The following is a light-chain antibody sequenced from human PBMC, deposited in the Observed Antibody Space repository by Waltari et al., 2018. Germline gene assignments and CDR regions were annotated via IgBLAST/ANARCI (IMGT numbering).Light chain of an antibody. CDR1: QNINTW. J-gene: IGKJ1*01. V-gene: IGKV1-5*03. CDR3: LQYNGEPRT. Sequence: SASVGDRVTITCRASQNINTWLAWHQQKPGKAPKLLIYKASSLESGVPSRFSGSGSGTEYTLTISSLQPDDFATYYCLQYNGEPRTFGQGTKVEVK. CDR2: KAS.